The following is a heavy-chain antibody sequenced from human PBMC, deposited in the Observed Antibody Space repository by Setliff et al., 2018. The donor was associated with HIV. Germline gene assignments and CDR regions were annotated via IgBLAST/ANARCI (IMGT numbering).Heavy chain of an antibody. D-gene: IGHD6-13*01. CDR3: ASARIAAAGFDP. CDR1: GYTFTTYG. Sequence: ASVKVSCKPSGYTFTTYGLSWVRQAPGQGLEWMGWISTYSDETSSSQNLQGRLTMTTDTSTGTAYMELRSLRSDDTAVYYCASARIAAAGFDPWGQGTLVTVSS. J-gene: IGHJ5*02. V-gene: IGHV1-18*01. CDR2: ISTYSDET.